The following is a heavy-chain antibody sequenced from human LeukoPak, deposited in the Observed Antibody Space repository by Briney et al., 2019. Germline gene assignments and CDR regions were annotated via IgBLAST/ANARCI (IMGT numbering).Heavy chain of an antibody. J-gene: IGHJ4*02. CDR1: GGSISSYY. D-gene: IGHD7-27*01. CDR2: IYYSGSI. V-gene: IGHV4-59*01. CDR3: ARDGPTGDTLFDY. Sequence: SETLSLICTVSGGSISSYYWSWIRQPPGKGREWIGYIYYSGSINYNPSLKSRVTISVDTSKNQYSLKVSSVTAADTAVYYCARDGPTGDTLFDYWGQGTLVTVSS.